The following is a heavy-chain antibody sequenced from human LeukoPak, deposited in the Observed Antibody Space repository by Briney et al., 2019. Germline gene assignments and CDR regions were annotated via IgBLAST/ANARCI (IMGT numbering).Heavy chain of an antibody. V-gene: IGHV3-53*01. Sequence: AGGSLRLSCAASGFTVSSNYMSWVRQAPGKGLEWVSVVYSGGSTYYADSVKGRFTISRDNSKNTLYLQMNSLRAEDTAVYYCATSSKPLWFGELLTFDYWGQGTLVTVSS. CDR1: GFTVSSNY. D-gene: IGHD3-10*01. CDR2: VYSGGST. CDR3: ATSSKPLWFGELLTFDY. J-gene: IGHJ4*02.